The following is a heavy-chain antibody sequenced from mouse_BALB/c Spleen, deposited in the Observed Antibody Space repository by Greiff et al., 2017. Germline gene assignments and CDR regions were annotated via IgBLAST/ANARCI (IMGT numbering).Heavy chain of an antibody. J-gene: IGHJ2*01. CDR2: ISSGGSYT. Sequence: DVKLVESGGDLVKPGGSLKLSCAASGFTFSSYGMSWVRQTPDKRLEWVATISSGGSYTYYPDSVKGRFTISRDNAKNTLYLQMSSLKSEDTAMYYCARQGSTMITIDYWGQGTTLTVSS. D-gene: IGHD2-4*01. CDR1: GFTFSSYG. CDR3: ARQGSTMITIDY. V-gene: IGHV5-6*02.